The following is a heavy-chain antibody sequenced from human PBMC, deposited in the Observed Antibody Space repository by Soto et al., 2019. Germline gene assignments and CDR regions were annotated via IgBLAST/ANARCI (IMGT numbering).Heavy chain of an antibody. V-gene: IGHV4-30-4*01. CDR1: GGSISSGDYY. J-gene: IGHJ6*02. CDR2: IYYSGST. D-gene: IGHD3-9*01. Sequence: SETLSLTCTVSGGSISSGDYYWSWIRQPPGKGLEWIGYIYYSGSTYYNPSLKSRVTISVDTSKNQFSLKLSSVTAADTAVYYCARDLGILTGYYAYYYGMDVWGQGTTVTVS. CDR3: ARDLGILTGYYAYYYGMDV.